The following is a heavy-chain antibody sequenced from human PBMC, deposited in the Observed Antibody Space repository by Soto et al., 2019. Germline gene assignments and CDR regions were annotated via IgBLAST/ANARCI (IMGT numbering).Heavy chain of an antibody. J-gene: IGHJ5*02. D-gene: IGHD6-13*01. CDR3: ARQYREKQTIEAPLPISWFDP. V-gene: IGHV4-39*01. CDR2: ISYRGST. CDR1: GGSISTTGYC. Sequence: PSETLSLTCTVSGGSISTTGYCWGWIRQSPGKGLEWIGSISYRGSTYYNPSLKSRVTMSVDTTKNQFSLKLGSVTAADTAVYHCARQYREKQTIEAPLPISWFDPWGQGTLVTVSS.